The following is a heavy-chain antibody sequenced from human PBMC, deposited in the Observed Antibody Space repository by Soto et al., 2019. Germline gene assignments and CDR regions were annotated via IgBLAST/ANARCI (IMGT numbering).Heavy chain of an antibody. Sequence: ASVKVSCKASGYTFTTHYILWVRQAPGQGLDWMGIIAPSAVFTTYAQNFLGRVTMTRDTSTSTIYMELRSRRSDDTAVYYCARSPVPTGTALFFFDYWGQGTQVTVYS. V-gene: IGHV1-46*01. J-gene: IGHJ4*02. CDR2: IAPSAVFT. D-gene: IGHD1-1*01. CDR1: GYTFTTHY. CDR3: ARSPVPTGTALFFFDY.